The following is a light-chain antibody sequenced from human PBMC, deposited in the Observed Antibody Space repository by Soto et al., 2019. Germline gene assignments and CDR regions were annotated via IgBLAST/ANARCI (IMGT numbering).Light chain of an antibody. CDR3: QKYNNRPPIT. CDR1: QSVSSN. CDR2: GAS. Sequence: EIAIPQSPATLSVSPGERATLSCRASQSVSSNLAWYQQKPGQAPRLLIYGASTRATGIPDRFSGSGSGTEFTLTISSLKSEDFAVYYYQKYNNRPPITFGQGTRVDIK. V-gene: IGKV3-15*01. J-gene: IGKJ5*01.